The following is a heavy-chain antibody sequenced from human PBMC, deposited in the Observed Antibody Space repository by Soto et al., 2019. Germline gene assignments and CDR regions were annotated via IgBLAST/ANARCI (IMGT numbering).Heavy chain of an antibody. J-gene: IGHJ4*02. D-gene: IGHD2-2*01. CDR3: ARDPYCSSTSCYFDY. Sequence: QVQLVQSGAEVKKHGASVKVSCKASGYTFTSYYMHWVRQAPGKGLEWMGIIKPSGGSTSYAQKFQGRVTITRDTSTSTVYMALGSLRSEDTAVYYCARDPYCSSTSCYFDYWGQGTLVTVSS. CDR1: GYTFTSYY. V-gene: IGHV1-46*03. CDR2: IKPSGGST.